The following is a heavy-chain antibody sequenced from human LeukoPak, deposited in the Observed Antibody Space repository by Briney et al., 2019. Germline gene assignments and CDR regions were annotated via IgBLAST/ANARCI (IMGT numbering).Heavy chain of an antibody. CDR3: ARGYTGYSSSWYTY. V-gene: IGHV4-34*01. CDR1: GGSFSGYY. Sequence: PSETLSLTCAVYGGSFSGYYWSWIRQPPGKGLEWIGEINHSGSTNYNPSLKSRVTISVDTSKNQFSLTLSSVTAADTAVYYCARGYTGYSSSWYTYWGQGTLVTVSS. D-gene: IGHD6-13*01. J-gene: IGHJ4*02. CDR2: INHSGST.